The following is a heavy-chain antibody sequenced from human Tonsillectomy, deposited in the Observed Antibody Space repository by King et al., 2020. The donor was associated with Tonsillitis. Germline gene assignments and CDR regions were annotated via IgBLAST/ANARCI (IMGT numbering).Heavy chain of an antibody. V-gene: IGHV1-3*01. CDR2: INAGNGNT. CDR1: GYTLTSYP. Sequence: VQLVQSGAEVKKPVASVKISCKTSGYTLTSYPMHWGRHAPGQRPEWVGWINAGNGNTKYSEKFQDRLTITRDTSANTAYMDLIGLKSEDTAVYYCALAGPLGDWGQGTLVTVSS. J-gene: IGHJ4*02. CDR3: ALAGPLGD.